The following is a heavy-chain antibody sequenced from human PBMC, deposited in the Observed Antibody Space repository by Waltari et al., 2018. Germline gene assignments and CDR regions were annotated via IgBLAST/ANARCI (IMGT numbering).Heavy chain of an antibody. CDR1: GYTFTSYG. V-gene: IGHV1-18*01. CDR3: ARDAFRAAAGPTGDAFDI. Sequence: QVQLVQSGAEVKKPGASVKVSCKASGYTFTSYGISWVRQAPGQGLEWMGWISAYNGNTNYAQKLQGRVTMTTDTSTSTAYMELRSLRSDDTAVYYCARDAFRAAAGPTGDAFDIWGQGTMVTVSS. D-gene: IGHD6-13*01. J-gene: IGHJ3*02. CDR2: ISAYNGNT.